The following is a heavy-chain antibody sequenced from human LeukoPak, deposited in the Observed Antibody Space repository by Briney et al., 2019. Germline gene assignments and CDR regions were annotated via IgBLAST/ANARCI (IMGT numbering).Heavy chain of an antibody. CDR1: GYSISSGYY. CDR3: ARLWRYAFDI. Sequence: KSSETLSLTCSVSGYSISSGYYWGWIRQPPGKGLEWIGSIYHSGSTYYNPSLKSRVTISVDTSKNQFSLKLSSVTAADTAVYYCARLWRYAFDIWGQGTMVTVSS. D-gene: IGHD1-1*01. J-gene: IGHJ3*02. CDR2: IYHSGST. V-gene: IGHV4-38-2*01.